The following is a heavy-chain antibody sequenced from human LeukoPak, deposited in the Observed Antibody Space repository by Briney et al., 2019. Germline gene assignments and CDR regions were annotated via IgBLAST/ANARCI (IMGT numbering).Heavy chain of an antibody. D-gene: IGHD3-16*02. CDR2: IYQSGIT. J-gene: IGHJ4*02. CDR3: ARGVRYFDF. CDR1: GTSISSSTYY. Sequence: SETLSLTCSVSGTSISSSTYYWTWIRQSPGKGLEWIGSIYQSGITFYNSSVSSRLTLSVDSSNNQISLKLTPVSAADTAIYYCARGVRYFDFWGQGILVTVSS. V-gene: IGHV4-39*02.